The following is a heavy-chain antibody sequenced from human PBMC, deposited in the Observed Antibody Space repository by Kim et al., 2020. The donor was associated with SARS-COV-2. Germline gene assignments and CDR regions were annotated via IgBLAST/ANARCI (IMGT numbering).Heavy chain of an antibody. CDR2: LYYSGST. CDR3: ARHPLVVATISFDY. CDR1: GGSISSSSYY. J-gene: IGHJ4*02. D-gene: IGHD5-12*01. Sequence: SETLSLTCTVSGGSISSSSYYWGWIRQPPGKGLEWIGSLYYSGSTYYNPSLKSRVTISVDTSKNQFSLKLSSVTAADTAVYYCARHPLVVATISFDYWGQGTLVTVSS. V-gene: IGHV4-39*01.